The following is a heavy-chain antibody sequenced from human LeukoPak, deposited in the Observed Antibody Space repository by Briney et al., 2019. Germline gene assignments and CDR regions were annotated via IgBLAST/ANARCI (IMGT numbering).Heavy chain of an antibody. CDR2: ISWNSGTI. D-gene: IGHD1-26*01. CDR3: AKDSGSRSFYFDF. V-gene: IGHV3-9*01. CDR1: GFTFYDYA. Sequence: GGSLRLSCAASGFTFYDYAMHWVRHAPGKGLEWVSGISWNSGTIAYADSVKGRFTISRDNAKNSLYLQMNSLRAEDTALYYCAKDSGSRSFYFDFWGQGTLVTVSS. J-gene: IGHJ4*02.